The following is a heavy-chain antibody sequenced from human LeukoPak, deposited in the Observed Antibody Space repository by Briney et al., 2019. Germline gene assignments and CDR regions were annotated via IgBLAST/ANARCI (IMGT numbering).Heavy chain of an antibody. Sequence: ASETLSLTCTVSGGSISSYYWSWIRQPPGKGLEWIGYIYYSGSTNYNPSLKSRVTISVDTSKNQFSLKLSSVTAADTAVYYCTLMVYARSFDYWGQGTLVTVSS. CDR1: GGSISSYY. CDR3: TLMVYARSFDY. V-gene: IGHV4-59*08. J-gene: IGHJ4*02. CDR2: IYYSGST. D-gene: IGHD2-8*01.